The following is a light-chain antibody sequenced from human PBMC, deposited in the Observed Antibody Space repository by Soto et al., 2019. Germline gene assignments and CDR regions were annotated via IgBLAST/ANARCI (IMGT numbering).Light chain of an antibody. Sequence: QSALTQPASVSGSPGQSITISCTGTSSDVGSYNLVSWYQQHPGKAPKVMIYDVSKRPSGVSNRFSGSKSGNTASLTISGFQAEDEADYYCCSYAGRSTLVFGGGTKVTVL. V-gene: IGLV2-23*02. CDR1: SSDVGSYNL. CDR3: CSYAGRSTLV. CDR2: DVS. J-gene: IGLJ3*02.